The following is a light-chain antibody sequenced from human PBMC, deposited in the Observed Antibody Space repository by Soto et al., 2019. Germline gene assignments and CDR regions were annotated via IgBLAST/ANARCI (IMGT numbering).Light chain of an antibody. CDR1: STDVGDYKY. CDR3: STYTSSNTPNYV. V-gene: IGLV2-14*01. J-gene: IGLJ1*01. Sequence: QSALTQPASVSGSPGQSITISCTGTSTDVGDYKYVSWYQKHPGKAPKLIIFYVSSRPAGISNRCSGSKSGKTASLTISGLQPEDESDFYCSTYTSSNTPNYVFGTGTKVTVL. CDR2: YVS.